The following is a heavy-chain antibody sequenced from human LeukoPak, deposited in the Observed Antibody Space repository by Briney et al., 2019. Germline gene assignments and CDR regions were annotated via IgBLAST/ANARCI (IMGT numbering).Heavy chain of an antibody. J-gene: IGHJ3*02. Sequence: EWIGIIFYSGSTNYNTSLKSRVSMSVDTSKIQFSLKLSSLTAADTAVYYCARGITTQAFDIWGQGTMVTVSP. V-gene: IGHV4-59*08. CDR3: ARGITTQAFDI. D-gene: IGHD1-14*01. CDR2: IFYSGST.